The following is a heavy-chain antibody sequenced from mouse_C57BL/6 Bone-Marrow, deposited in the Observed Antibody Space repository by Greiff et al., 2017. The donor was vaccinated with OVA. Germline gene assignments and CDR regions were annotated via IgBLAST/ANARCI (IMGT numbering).Heavy chain of an antibody. CDR1: GYTFTDYY. D-gene: IGHD1-1*01. CDR2: IYPGSGNT. J-gene: IGHJ4*01. CDR3: ARNYGSLYYYAMDY. V-gene: IGHV1-76*01. Sequence: VQLQQSGAELVRPGASVKLSCKASGYTFTDYYINWVKQRPGQGLEWIARIYPGSGNTYYNEKFKGKATLTAEKSSSTAYMQLSSLTSEDSAVYFCARNYGSLYYYAMDYWGQGTSVTVSS.